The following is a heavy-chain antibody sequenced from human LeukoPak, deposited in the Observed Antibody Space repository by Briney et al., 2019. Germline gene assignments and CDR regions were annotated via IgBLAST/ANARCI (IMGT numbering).Heavy chain of an antibody. Sequence: GGSLRLSCAASGFTFSSYWMSWVRQAPGKGLEWVANIKQDGSEIDDVDSAKGRFIISRDNAKNSLYLQMNSVRVEDTAVYFCARIGYSSSSFDFWGRGTSVTVSS. CDR2: IKQDGSEI. V-gene: IGHV3-7*01. CDR3: ARIGYSSSSFDF. CDR1: GFTFSSYW. J-gene: IGHJ2*01. D-gene: IGHD6-6*01.